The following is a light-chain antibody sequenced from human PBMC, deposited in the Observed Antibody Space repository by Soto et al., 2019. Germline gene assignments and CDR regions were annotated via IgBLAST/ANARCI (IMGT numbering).Light chain of an antibody. V-gene: IGLV2-14*01. Sequence: QSVLTQPPSASESPGQSVTISCTGTSSDVGGYHYVSWYQHHPGKAPKLMIHEVNHRPSGVSDRFSGSKSGNTASLTISGLQAEDEADYYCSSYTSSNTYVFGTGTKVTVL. CDR2: EVN. CDR3: SSYTSSNTYV. CDR1: SSDVGGYHY. J-gene: IGLJ1*01.